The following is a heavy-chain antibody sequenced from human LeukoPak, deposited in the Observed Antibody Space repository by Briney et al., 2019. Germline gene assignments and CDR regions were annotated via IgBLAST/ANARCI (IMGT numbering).Heavy chain of an antibody. CDR3: ARGGLRYCSSTSCYTIAITGTTWFDP. CDR2: ISAYNGNA. Sequence: ASVKVSFKASGYTFTSYGISWVRRAPGQGLGWVGWISAYNGNASYSQKVQGRVSMTRDTSISTAYMELSRLRSDDTAVYYCARGGLRYCSSTSCYTIAITGTTWFDPWGQGTLVTVSS. D-gene: IGHD2-2*02. J-gene: IGHJ5*02. CDR1: GYTFTSYG. V-gene: IGHV1-18*01.